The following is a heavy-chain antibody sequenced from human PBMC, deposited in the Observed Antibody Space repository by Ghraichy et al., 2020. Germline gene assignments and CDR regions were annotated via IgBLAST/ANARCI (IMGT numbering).Heavy chain of an antibody. Sequence: GGSLRLSCAASGFTFSSYSMNWVRQSPGKGLEWVSSISSSSSSIYYADSVKGRFTISRDNAKNSLYLQMNSLRAEDTAVYYCARSLESGIVVVSTDYYQHGGTGTLATVSS. CDR3: ARSLESGIVVVSTDYYQH. V-gene: IGHV3-21*01. J-gene: IGHJ1*01. CDR2: ISSSSSSI. CDR1: GFTFSSYS. D-gene: IGHD3-22*01.